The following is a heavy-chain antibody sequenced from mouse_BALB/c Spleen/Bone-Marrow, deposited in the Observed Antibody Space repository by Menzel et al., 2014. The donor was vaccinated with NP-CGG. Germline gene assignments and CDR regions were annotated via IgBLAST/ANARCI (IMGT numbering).Heavy chain of an antibody. CDR3: AITTVVNAMDY. CDR1: GYSITSGYT. V-gene: IGHV3-1*02. D-gene: IGHD1-1*01. CDR2: IHYSGTT. J-gene: IGHJ4*01. Sequence: EVHLVESGPDLVKPSQSLSLTCTVTGYSITSGYTWHWIRQFPGNTLEWMGYIHYSGTTNYNPSLKSRISITRDTSKNQFFLQLNSVTTGDTATYYCAITTVVNAMDYWGQGTSVTVSS.